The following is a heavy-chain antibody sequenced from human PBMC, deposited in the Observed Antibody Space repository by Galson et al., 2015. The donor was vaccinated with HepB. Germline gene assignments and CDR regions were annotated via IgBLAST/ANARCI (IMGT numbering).Heavy chain of an antibody. J-gene: IGHJ5*02. CDR2: MSYDGSNK. D-gene: IGHD5-12*01. V-gene: IGHV3-30*04. Sequence: SLRLSCAASGFTFSRYAMHWVRQAPGKGLEWVAVMSYDGSNKYYADSVKGRFTISRDNSKNTLYLQMNSLRPEDTAVYYCARVGSGYVLHNWFDPWGQGTLVTVSS. CDR1: GFTFSRYA. CDR3: ARVGSGYVLHNWFDP.